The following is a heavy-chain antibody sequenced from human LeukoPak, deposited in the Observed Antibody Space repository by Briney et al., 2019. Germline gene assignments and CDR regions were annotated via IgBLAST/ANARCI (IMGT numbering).Heavy chain of an antibody. D-gene: IGHD3-10*01. CDR1: GYTFTSYD. CDR3: TRGYDTGRYSYGMDV. J-gene: IGHJ6*02. Sequence: GASVKVSCKASGYTFTSYDINWVRQATGQGLEWMGWMNPNSGNTGYAQKFQGRVTITRNTSISTAYMELSSLRSEDTAVYYCTRGYDTGRYSYGMDVWGQGTTVIVSS. V-gene: IGHV1-8*03. CDR2: MNPNSGNT.